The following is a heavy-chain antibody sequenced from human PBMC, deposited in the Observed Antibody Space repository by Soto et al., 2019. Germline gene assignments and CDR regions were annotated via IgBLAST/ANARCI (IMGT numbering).Heavy chain of an antibody. CDR1: GFTFSSYW. Sequence: GGSLRLSCAASGFTFSSYWMSWVRQAPGKGLEWVANIKQDGSEDYYVDSVKGRFTISRDNAKNSLYLQMKSLRAEDTAVYYCARETTIDSSSSAVYYYYGMDVWGQGTTVTVSS. J-gene: IGHJ6*02. CDR3: ARETTIDSSSSAVYYYYGMDV. CDR2: IKQDGSED. D-gene: IGHD6-6*01. V-gene: IGHV3-7*01.